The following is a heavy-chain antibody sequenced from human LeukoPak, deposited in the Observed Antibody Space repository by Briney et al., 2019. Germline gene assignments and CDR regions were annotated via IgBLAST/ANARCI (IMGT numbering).Heavy chain of an antibody. CDR3: ARGNMITFGGVIVMDWFDP. J-gene: IGHJ5*02. V-gene: IGHV4-38-2*01. D-gene: IGHD3-16*02. CDR2: IYHSGST. CDR1: GYSISSGYY. Sequence: PSETLSLTCAVSGYSISSGYYWGWIRRPPGKGLEWIGSIYHSGSTYYNPSLKSRVTISVDTSKNQFSLKLSSVTAADTAVYYCARGNMITFGGVIVMDWFDPWGQGTLVTVSS.